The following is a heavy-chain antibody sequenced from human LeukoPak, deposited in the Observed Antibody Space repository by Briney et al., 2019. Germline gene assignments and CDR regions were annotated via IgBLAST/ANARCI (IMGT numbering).Heavy chain of an antibody. V-gene: IGHV4-39*07. CDR3: ARNGDWFDP. J-gene: IGHJ5*02. D-gene: IGHD2-8*01. CDR2: IYYSGST. Sequence: SETLSLTCTVSGGSISSSSYYWGWIRQPPGKGLEWIGSIYYSGSTYYNPSLKSRVTISVDTSKNQFSLKLSSVTAADTAVYYCARNGDWFDPWGQGTLVTVSS. CDR1: GGSISSSSYY.